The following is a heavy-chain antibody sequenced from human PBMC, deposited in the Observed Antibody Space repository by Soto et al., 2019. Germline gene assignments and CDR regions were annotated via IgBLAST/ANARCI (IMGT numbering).Heavy chain of an antibody. J-gene: IGHJ6*02. CDR2: ISGSGSPT. Sequence: PGGSLRLSCAASGFSFSSYAMTWVRQAPGRGLEWVSAISGSGSPTYYADYVKGRFTISRDNSKNTLYLQMNSLRADDMAVYYCARDMSGGTYNYYYGMDVWGQGTTVTVSS. D-gene: IGHD1-26*01. V-gene: IGHV3-23*01. CDR1: GFSFSSYA. CDR3: ARDMSGGTYNYYYGMDV.